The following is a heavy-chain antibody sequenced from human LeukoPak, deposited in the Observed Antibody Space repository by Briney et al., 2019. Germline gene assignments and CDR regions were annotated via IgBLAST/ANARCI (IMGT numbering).Heavy chain of an antibody. CDR1: GYTFTGYY. J-gene: IGHJ4*02. Sequence: ASVKVSCKASGYTFTGYYMHWVRQAPGQGLEWMGWINPNSGGTNYAQKFQGRVTMTRDTSISTACMVLNRLRSDDTAVYSCAREYYYSSGNYYNRIDYWGQGTLVTVSS. V-gene: IGHV1-2*02. D-gene: IGHD3-10*01. CDR3: AREYYYSSGNYYNRIDY. CDR2: INPNSGGT.